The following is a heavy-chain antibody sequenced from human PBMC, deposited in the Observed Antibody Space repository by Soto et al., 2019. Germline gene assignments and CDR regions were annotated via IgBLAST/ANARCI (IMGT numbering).Heavy chain of an antibody. J-gene: IGHJ3*02. CDR2: ISAYNGNT. CDR3: ARWEPYYYDSSGYALDI. V-gene: IGHV1-18*04. Sequence: ASVKVSCKASGYTFTSYGISWVRQAPGQGLEWMGWISAYNGNTNYAQKLQGRVTMTTDTSTSTAYMELRSLRSDDTAVYYCARWEPYYYDSSGYALDIWGQGTMVTVS. D-gene: IGHD3-22*01. CDR1: GYTFTSYG.